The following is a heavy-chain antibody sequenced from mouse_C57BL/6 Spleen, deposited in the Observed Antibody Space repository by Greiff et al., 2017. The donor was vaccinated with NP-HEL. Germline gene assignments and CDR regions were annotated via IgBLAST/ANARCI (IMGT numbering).Heavy chain of an antibody. V-gene: IGHV5-9*01. CDR1: GFTFSSYT. D-gene: IGHD1-1*01. CDR2: ISGGGGNT. CDR3: ARQFYYYGSSHEAWFAY. Sequence: EVQVVESGGGLVKPGGSLKLSCAASGFTFSSYTMSWVRQTPEKRLEWVATISGGGGNTYYPDSVKGRFTISRDNAKNTLYLQMSSLRSEDTALYYCARQFYYYGSSHEAWFAYWGQGTLVTVSA. J-gene: IGHJ3*01.